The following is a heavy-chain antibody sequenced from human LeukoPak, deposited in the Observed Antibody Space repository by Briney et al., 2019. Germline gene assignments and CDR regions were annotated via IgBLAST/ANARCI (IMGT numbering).Heavy chain of an antibody. Sequence: SVEVSCKASGGTFSSYAISWVRQAPGQGLEWMGGIIPIFGTANYAQKFQGRVTITADESTSTAYMELSSLRSEDTAVYYCARDRGYSSSWYPVFDYWGQGTLVTVSS. CDR3: ARDRGYSSSWYPVFDY. V-gene: IGHV1-69*13. CDR2: IIPIFGTA. J-gene: IGHJ4*02. CDR1: GGTFSSYA. D-gene: IGHD6-13*01.